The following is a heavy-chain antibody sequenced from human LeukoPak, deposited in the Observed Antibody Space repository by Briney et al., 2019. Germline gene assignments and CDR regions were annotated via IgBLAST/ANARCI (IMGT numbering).Heavy chain of an antibody. CDR1: GFTFDDYA. CDR3: VRDTHYAFNI. Sequence: GGSLRLSCAASGFTFDDYAMHWVRQAPGKGLEWVSGISWNSGSIGYADSVKGRFTISRDNAKNSLYLQMNSLGAEDTAVYYCVRDTHYAFNIWGQGTMVTVS. CDR2: ISWNSGSI. J-gene: IGHJ3*02. V-gene: IGHV3-9*01.